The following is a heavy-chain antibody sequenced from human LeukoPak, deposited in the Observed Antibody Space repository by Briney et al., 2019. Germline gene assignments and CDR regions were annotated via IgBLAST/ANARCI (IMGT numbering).Heavy chain of an antibody. CDR1: GFTFSSYS. D-gene: IGHD3-10*01. CDR3: ARGPAGYYFDY. J-gene: IGHJ4*02. Sequence: GGSLRLSCAASGFTFSSYSMNWVRQAPGKGLEWVSSISSSSSYIYYADSVKGRFTISRDNAKNSLCLQMNSLRAEDTAVYYCARGPAGYYFDYWGQGTLVTVSS. CDR2: ISSSSSYI. V-gene: IGHV3-21*01.